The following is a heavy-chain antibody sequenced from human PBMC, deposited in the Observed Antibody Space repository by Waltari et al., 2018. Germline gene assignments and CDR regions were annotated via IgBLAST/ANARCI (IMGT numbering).Heavy chain of an antibody. J-gene: IGHJ4*02. CDR3: ARLKTTVTAAGNDY. D-gene: IGHD4-17*01. CDR2: IYSGGST. Sequence: EVQLVESGGGLIQPGGSLRLSCAASGFTVCSNYMTWVRRAPGKGLEWVSVIYSGGSTYYADSVKGRFTISRDNSKNTLYLQMNSLRAEDTAVYYCARLKTTVTAAGNDYWGQGTLVTVSS. CDR1: GFTVCSNY. V-gene: IGHV3-53*01.